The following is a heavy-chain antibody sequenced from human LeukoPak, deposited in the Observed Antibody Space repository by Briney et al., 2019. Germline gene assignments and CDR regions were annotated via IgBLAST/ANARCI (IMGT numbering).Heavy chain of an antibody. Sequence: SVKVSCKASGGTFSSYAISWVRQAPGQGLEWMGGIIPIFGTANYAQKFQGRVTITADESTSTAYMELSSLRSEDTAVYYCARSPYYYDSSGYYLPHYFDYWGQGTLVTVSS. CDR3: ARSPYYYDSSGYYLPHYFDY. V-gene: IGHV1-69*13. J-gene: IGHJ4*02. CDR2: IIPIFGTA. D-gene: IGHD3-22*01. CDR1: GGTFSSYA.